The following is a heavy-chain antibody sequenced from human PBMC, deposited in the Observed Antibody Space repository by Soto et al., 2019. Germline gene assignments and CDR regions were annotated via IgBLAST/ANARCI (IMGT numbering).Heavy chain of an antibody. CDR2: ISSSSSYI. CDR3: AIPPYYYDSSGRTIDY. V-gene: IGHV3-21*01. D-gene: IGHD3-22*01. J-gene: IGHJ4*02. CDR1: GFTFSSYS. Sequence: PGGSLRLSCAASGFTFSSYSMNWVRQAPGKGLEWVSSISSSSSYIYYADSVKGRFTISRDNAKNSLYLQMNSLRAEDTAVYYCAIPPYYYDSSGRTIDYWGQGTLVTVSS.